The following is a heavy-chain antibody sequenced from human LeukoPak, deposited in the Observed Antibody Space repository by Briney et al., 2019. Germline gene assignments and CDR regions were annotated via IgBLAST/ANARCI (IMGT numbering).Heavy chain of an antibody. D-gene: IGHD6-19*01. CDR2: ISGSGGST. CDR3: AKDNRGVDQWLVPRNDY. J-gene: IGHJ4*02. CDR1: GFTVSSTY. Sequence: GGSLRLSCAASGFTVSSTYMSWVRQAPGKGLEWVSAISGSGGSTYYADSVTGRFTISRDNSKNTLYLQMNSLRAEDTAVYYCAKDNRGVDQWLVPRNDYWGQGTLVTVSS. V-gene: IGHV3-23*01.